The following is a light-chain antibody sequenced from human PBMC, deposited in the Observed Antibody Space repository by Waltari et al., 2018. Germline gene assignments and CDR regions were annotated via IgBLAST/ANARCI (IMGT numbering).Light chain of an antibody. Sequence: QSVLTQHPSASGTPGQRVTIPCSGRRPNLEPHTLNWYQQLPGSAPKPLIHRNNQRPSGVPDRFTGSKSGTSASLAISGLQSEDEADYYCAAWDDSLNAWVFGGGTKLTVL. CDR2: RNN. CDR3: AAWDDSLNAWV. V-gene: IGLV1-44*01. CDR1: RPNLEPHT. J-gene: IGLJ3*02.